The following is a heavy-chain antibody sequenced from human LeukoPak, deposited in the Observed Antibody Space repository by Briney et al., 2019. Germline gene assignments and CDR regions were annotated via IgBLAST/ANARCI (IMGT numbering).Heavy chain of an antibody. V-gene: IGHV3-23*01. CDR3: AILLLGPHYYYYYMDV. D-gene: IGHD2/OR15-2a*01. Sequence: GGSLRLSCAASGFTFSSYAMSWVRQAPGKGLEWVSAISGSGGSTYYADSVKGRFTISRDNSKNTLYLQMNSLRAEDTAVYYCAILLLGPHYYYYYMDVWGKGTTVTVSS. CDR2: ISGSGGST. CDR1: GFTFSSYA. J-gene: IGHJ6*03.